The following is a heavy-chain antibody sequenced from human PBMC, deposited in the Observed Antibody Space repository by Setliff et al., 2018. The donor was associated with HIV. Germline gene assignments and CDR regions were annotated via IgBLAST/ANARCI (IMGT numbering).Heavy chain of an antibody. V-gene: IGHV4-39*01. D-gene: IGHD3-10*01. CDR1: GASISSSSYY. J-gene: IGHJ4*02. CDR3: ARGRWGYYGSGEYYFDY. CDR2: IYHSGST. Sequence: SETLSLTCAVSGASISSSSYYWGWIRQPPGKGLEWIGSIYHSGSTYYNPSLKSRVTISVDTSKNQISLKLSSVTAADTAVYYCARGRWGYYGSGEYYFDYWGQGTLVTVSS.